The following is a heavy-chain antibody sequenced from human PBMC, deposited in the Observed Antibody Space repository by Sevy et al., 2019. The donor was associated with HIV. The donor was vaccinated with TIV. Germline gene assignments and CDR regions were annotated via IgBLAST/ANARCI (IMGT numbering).Heavy chain of an antibody. V-gene: IGHV3-30*02. CDR1: GFTFSSYG. J-gene: IGHJ5*02. Sequence: QLGGSLRLSCAASGFTFSSYGMHWVRQAPGKGLEWVTFIRFDGSNKYYADSVKGRFTISRDNSKNTLYLQMNSLRAEDTAVYYCAKDPVPAAMYNWFDPWGQGTLVTVSS. D-gene: IGHD2-2*01. CDR3: AKDPVPAAMYNWFDP. CDR2: IRFDGSNK.